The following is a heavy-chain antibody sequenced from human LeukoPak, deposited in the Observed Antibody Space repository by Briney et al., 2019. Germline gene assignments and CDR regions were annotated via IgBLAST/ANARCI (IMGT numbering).Heavy chain of an antibody. Sequence: PGRSLRLSCAASGFTFSSYAMHWVRQAPGKGLEWVAVISYDGSNKYYADSVKGRFTISRDNSKNTLYLQMNSLRAEDTAVYYCARDLYCSSTSCYDADYYYGMDVWGKGTTVTVSS. V-gene: IGHV3-30*04. CDR2: ISYDGSNK. CDR1: GFTFSSYA. CDR3: ARDLYCSSTSCYDADYYYGMDV. J-gene: IGHJ6*04. D-gene: IGHD2-2*01.